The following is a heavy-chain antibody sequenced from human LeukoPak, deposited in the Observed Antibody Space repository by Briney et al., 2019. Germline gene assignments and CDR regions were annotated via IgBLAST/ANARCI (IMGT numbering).Heavy chain of an antibody. CDR1: GFTFSRHW. D-gene: IGHD5-18*01. J-gene: IGHJ4*02. CDR2: MNSDGSST. CDR3: TSDTVDTAVGIDY. Sequence: SGGSLRLSCAGSGFTFSRHWMHCVRQAPGKGLVWVSRMNSDGSSTSYADSVKGRFIISRDNAKNTLYLQMNSLRAEDTAVYYCTSDTVDTAVGIDYWGQGTLVTVSS. V-gene: IGHV3-74*01.